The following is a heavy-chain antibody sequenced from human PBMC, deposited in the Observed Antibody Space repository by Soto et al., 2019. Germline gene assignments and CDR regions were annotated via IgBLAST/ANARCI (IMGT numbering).Heavy chain of an antibody. D-gene: IGHD6-19*01. J-gene: IGHJ4*02. CDR2: LSGSGTST. CDR3: AKATTNGGWFNPFDS. V-gene: IGHV3-23*01. Sequence: GGSQRLSCASSGCRLVTYLMKWVRQDYWKGLEWVSGLSGSGTSTYYADSVKGRFTISRDNSRDTLFLQMNSLTADDTAVYYCAKATTNGGWFNPFDSWGQGVLVTVSS. CDR1: GCRLVTYL.